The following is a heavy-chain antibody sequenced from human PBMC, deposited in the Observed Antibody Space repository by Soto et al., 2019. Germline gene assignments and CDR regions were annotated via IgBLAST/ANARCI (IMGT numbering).Heavy chain of an antibody. J-gene: IGHJ5*02. V-gene: IGHV1-3*01. Sequence: ASVKVSCKASGYTFTSYAMHWVRQAPGQRLEWMGWINAGNGNTKYSQKFQGRVTITRDTSASTAYMELSSLRSEDTAVYYCARGTAGITIFGVAPNWFDHWGQGTLVTVSS. D-gene: IGHD3-3*01. CDR2: INAGNGNT. CDR1: GYTFTSYA. CDR3: ARGTAGITIFGVAPNWFDH.